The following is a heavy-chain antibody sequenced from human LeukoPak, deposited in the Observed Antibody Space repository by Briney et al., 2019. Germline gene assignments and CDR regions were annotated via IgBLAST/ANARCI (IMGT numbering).Heavy chain of an antibody. CDR1: GFTLSSYS. V-gene: IGHV4-34*01. CDR3: ARREHYYDSSGYSYNWFDP. J-gene: IGHJ5*02. Sequence: PGGSLRLSCAASGFTLSSYSMNWVRQPPGKGLEWIGEINHSGSTNYNPSLKSRVTISVDTSKNQFSLKLSSVTAADTAVYYCARREHYYDSSGYSYNWFDPWGQGTLVTVSS. D-gene: IGHD3-22*01. CDR2: INHSGST.